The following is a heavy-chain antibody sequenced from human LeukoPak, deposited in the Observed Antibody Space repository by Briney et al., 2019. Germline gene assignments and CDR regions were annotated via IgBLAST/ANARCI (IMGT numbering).Heavy chain of an antibody. CDR2: IYYSGST. D-gene: IGHD2-15*01. CDR3: ARGYCSGGSCYSYYYYNYMDV. Sequence: SETLSLTCTVSGGSISNYYWSWIRQPPGRGLEWIGYIYYSGSTNYNPSLKGRVTLSVDTSKNLFSLKLSSVTAADTAVYYCARGYCSGGSCYSYYYYNYMDVWGKGTTVTVSS. J-gene: IGHJ6*03. CDR1: GGSISNYY. V-gene: IGHV4-59*12.